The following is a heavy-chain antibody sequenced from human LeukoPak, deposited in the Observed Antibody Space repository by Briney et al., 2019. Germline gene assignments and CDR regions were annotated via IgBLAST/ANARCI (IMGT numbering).Heavy chain of an antibody. V-gene: IGHV3-33*01. CDR3: ARDHNWENEVDY. D-gene: IGHD1-20*01. CDR1: GFTFSTYG. J-gene: IGHJ4*02. Sequence: GGSLRLSCAASGFTFSTYGMHWVRQAPGKGLEWVAVIWYDGGNKYYADSVKGRFTISRDNSKNTLYLQMNSLRAEDTAVYYCARDHNWENEVDYWGQGTLVTVSS. CDR2: IWYDGGNK.